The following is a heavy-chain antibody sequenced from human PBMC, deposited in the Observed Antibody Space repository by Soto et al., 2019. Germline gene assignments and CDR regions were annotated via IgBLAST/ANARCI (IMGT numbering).Heavy chain of an antibody. CDR3: ARVGRRDLELVYFDY. V-gene: IGHV1-46*01. Sequence: XSVKVSCKESGYTFTSYYMHWVRQAPGQGLEWMGIINPSGGSTSYAQKFQGRVTMTRDTSTSTVYMELSSLRSEDTAVYYCARVGRRDLELVYFDYWGQGTLVTVSS. D-gene: IGHD1-26*01. CDR1: GYTFTSYY. J-gene: IGHJ4*02. CDR2: INPSGGST.